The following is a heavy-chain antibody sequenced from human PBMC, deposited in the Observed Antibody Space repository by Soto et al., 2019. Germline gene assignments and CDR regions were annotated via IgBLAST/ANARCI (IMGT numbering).Heavy chain of an antibody. V-gene: IGHV3-23*01. Sequence: PGGSLRLSCAASGFTFSSYAMSWVRQAPGKGLEWVSAISGSGGSTYYADSVKGRFTISRDNSKNTLYLQMNSLRAEDTAVYYCAKDVFVFRRPWVYGMDVPCPGPTGTV. D-gene: IGHD2-21*01. CDR1: GFTFSSYA. CDR3: AKDVFVFRRPWVYGMDV. CDR2: ISGSGGST. J-gene: IGHJ6*02.